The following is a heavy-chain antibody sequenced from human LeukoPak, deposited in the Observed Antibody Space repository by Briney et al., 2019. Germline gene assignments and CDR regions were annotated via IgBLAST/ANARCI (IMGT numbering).Heavy chain of an antibody. V-gene: IGHV5-10-1*01. J-gene: IGHJ4*02. D-gene: IGHD5-12*01. Sequence: GASLQIPCKGSGYIFTTYWITWVRQLPGKGLEWMGRIDPSDSYTNYSPSFQGHFTISADKSISTAYLQWSSLKAPDTAMYYCTRQRSGRPLDFWGQGTLVTVSS. CDR3: TRQRSGRPLDF. CDR1: GYIFTTYW. CDR2: IDPSDSYT.